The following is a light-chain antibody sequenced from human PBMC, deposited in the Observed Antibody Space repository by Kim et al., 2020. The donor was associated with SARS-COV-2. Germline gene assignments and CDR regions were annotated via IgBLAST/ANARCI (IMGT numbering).Light chain of an antibody. CDR3: AAWDDSLTPHVV. V-gene: IGLV1-44*01. CDR1: SANIGGNT. CDR2: SDT. Sequence: ELTQPPSASGTPGQTVTISCSGSSANIGGNTVNWYQQLPGTAPTLLIYSDTQRPSGVPDRFSGSNSGTSASLAISVLQSEDEADYYCAAWDDSLTPHVVFGGGTQLTVL. J-gene: IGLJ2*01.